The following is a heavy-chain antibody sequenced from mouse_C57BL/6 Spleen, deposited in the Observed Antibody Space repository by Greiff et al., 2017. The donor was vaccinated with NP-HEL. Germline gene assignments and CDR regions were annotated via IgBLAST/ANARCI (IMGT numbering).Heavy chain of an antibody. CDR2: IYPRSGNT. Sequence: QVQLKESGAELARPGASVKLSCKASGYTFTSYGISWVKQRTGQGLEWIGEIYPRSGNTYYNEKFKGKATLTADKSSSTAYMELRSLTSEDSAVYFCARWGTTVVPFDYWGQGTTLTVSS. V-gene: IGHV1-81*01. D-gene: IGHD1-1*01. CDR3: ARWGTTVVPFDY. CDR1: GYTFTSYG. J-gene: IGHJ2*01.